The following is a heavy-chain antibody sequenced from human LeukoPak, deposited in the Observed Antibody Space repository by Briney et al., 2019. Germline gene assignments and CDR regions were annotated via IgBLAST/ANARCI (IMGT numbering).Heavy chain of an antibody. V-gene: IGHV4-4*07. CDR1: GGSISSYY. CDR2: IYTSGST. J-gene: IGHJ6*03. D-gene: IGHD3-16*02. CDR3: ARGRGVNVASYYYYMDV. Sequence: SETLSLTCTVSGGSISSYYWSWIRQPAGKGLEWIGRIYTSGSTNYNPSLKSRVTMSVDTSKNQFSLKLSSVTAADTAVYYCARGRGVNVASYYYYMDVWGKGTTVTVSS.